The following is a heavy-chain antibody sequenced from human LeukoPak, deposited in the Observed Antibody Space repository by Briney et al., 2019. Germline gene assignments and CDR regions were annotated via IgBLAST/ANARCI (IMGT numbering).Heavy chain of an antibody. CDR3: ARTYYDRSGLPQYGMDV. CDR1: GDSVSSNSAA. V-gene: IGHV6-1*01. CDR2: TYYRSKWYN. Sequence: SQTLSLTCAISGDSVSSNSAAWNWIRQSPSGGLEWLGRTYYRSKWYNDYAVSVKSRITINPDTSKNQFSLQLNSVTPEDTAVYYCARTYYDRSGLPQYGMDVWGQGTTVTVSS. D-gene: IGHD3-22*01. J-gene: IGHJ6*02.